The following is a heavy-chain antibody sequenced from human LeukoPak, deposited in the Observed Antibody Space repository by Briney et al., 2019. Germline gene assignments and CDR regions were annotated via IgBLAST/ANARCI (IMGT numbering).Heavy chain of an antibody. CDR1: GYSISNGYY. CDR3: ARSSLIQQLVSTTLDY. D-gene: IGHD6-13*01. V-gene: IGHV4-38-2*02. CDR2: IYHRGST. Sequence: SETLSLTCTVSGYSISNGYYWGWIRQPPGKGLEWVGSIYHRGSTYYNPSLRSRVTISLDRSKKKFSLKLSSVTAADTAVYYCARSSLIQQLVSTTLDYWGQGTLVTVSS. J-gene: IGHJ4*02.